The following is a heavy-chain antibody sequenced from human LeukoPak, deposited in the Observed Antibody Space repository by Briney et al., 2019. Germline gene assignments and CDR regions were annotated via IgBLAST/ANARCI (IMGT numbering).Heavy chain of an antibody. V-gene: IGHV3-7*03. J-gene: IGHJ4*02. CDR3: VKDRGLRNQWLQVTYDS. Sequence: PGGSLRLSCAASGFTFNSYALSWVRQAPGKGLEWVANIKQDGGQKYYVDSVKGRFTISRDNAENSLHLQMNSLRPEDTALYYCVKDRGLRNQWLQVTYDSWGQGTLVTVSS. D-gene: IGHD5-24*01. CDR1: GFTFNSYA. CDR2: IKQDGGQK.